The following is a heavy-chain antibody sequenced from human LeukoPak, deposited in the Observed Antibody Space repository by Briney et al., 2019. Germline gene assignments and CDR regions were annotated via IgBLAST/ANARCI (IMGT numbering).Heavy chain of an antibody. CDR3: TTYGSGRKFDY. J-gene: IGHJ4*02. Sequence: GGSLRLSCTASGFTFGDYAMSWFRQAPGKGLEGVGFIRSKAYGGTTEYAASVKGRFTISRDDSTNTLYLQMNSLKSEDTAVYYCTTYGSGRKFDYWGQGILVTVSS. V-gene: IGHV3-49*03. D-gene: IGHD3-10*01. CDR1: GFTFGDYA. CDR2: IRSKAYGGTT.